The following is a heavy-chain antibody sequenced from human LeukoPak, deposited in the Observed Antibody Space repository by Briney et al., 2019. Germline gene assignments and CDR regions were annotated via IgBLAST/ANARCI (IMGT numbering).Heavy chain of an antibody. Sequence: KPRGSLRLSCAASGFIFRDYHMNWIRQAPGKGLEWVSYISPGGDATYFADSVRGRFTISRDNAKNSLYLQMNSLTAEDAAVYYCAGGLDIAVAGPGGYFDYWGQGTLVTVSS. CDR2: ISPGGDAT. D-gene: IGHD6-19*01. CDR1: GFIFRDYH. V-gene: IGHV3-11*01. J-gene: IGHJ4*02. CDR3: AGGLDIAVAGPGGYFDY.